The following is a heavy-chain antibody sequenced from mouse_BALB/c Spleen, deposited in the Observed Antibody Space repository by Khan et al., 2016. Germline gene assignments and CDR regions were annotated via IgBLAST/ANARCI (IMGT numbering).Heavy chain of an antibody. V-gene: IGHV1-80*01. D-gene: IGHD2-2*01. CDR3: ASSGYGYDY. CDR1: GYAFSIYW. CDR2: IYHGDGDT. Sequence: QVQLQQSGAELVRPGSSVKISCKASGYAFSIYWMNWVKQRPGQGLEWIGQIYHGDGDTDYNGKFMDKATLTAANSSSKAYMQLNSLTSEDSAAYSCASSGYGYDYWGQGTTLTVSS. J-gene: IGHJ2*01.